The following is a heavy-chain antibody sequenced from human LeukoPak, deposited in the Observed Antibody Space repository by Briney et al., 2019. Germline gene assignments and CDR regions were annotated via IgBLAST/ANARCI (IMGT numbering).Heavy chain of an antibody. CDR1: GFTFSSYG. CDR2: ISYDGSNK. CDR3: AKVVPPGYG. J-gene: IGHJ4*02. Sequence: QPGRSLRLSCAASGFTFSSYGMHWVRQAPGKGLEWVAVISYDGSNKYYADSVKGRFTISRDNSKNTLYLQMNSLRAEDTAVYYCAKVVPPGYGWGQGTLVTVSS. D-gene: IGHD5-18*01. V-gene: IGHV3-30*18.